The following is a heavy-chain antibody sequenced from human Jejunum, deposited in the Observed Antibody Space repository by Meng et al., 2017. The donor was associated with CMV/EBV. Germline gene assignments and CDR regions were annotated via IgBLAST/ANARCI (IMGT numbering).Heavy chain of an antibody. CDR1: EFTFSSYE. J-gene: IGHJ3*02. V-gene: IGHV3-48*03. Sequence: SEFTFSSYEMNWVRQAPGKGLEWVSYISSSGSTIYYADSVKGRFTISRDNAKTSLYLQMNSLRAEDTAVYYCARPFGVASAGAFDIWGQGTMVTVSS. CDR2: ISSSGSTI. D-gene: IGHD3-3*01. CDR3: ARPFGVASAGAFDI.